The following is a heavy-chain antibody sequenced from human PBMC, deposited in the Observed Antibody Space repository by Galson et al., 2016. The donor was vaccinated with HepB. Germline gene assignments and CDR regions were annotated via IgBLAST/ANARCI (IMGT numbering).Heavy chain of an antibody. J-gene: IGHJ4*02. D-gene: IGHD3-3*01. Sequence: SLRLSCAASGYLFSTLGMYWVRQAPGKGLEWVATIWYDGGNKYYADSVKGRFTISRDNFKNTLFLQMNSLRADDTAVYYCARAVGDFWSGPDYWGQGTLVTVSS. V-gene: IGHV3-33*01. CDR2: IWYDGGNK. CDR3: ARAVGDFWSGPDY. CDR1: GYLFSTLG.